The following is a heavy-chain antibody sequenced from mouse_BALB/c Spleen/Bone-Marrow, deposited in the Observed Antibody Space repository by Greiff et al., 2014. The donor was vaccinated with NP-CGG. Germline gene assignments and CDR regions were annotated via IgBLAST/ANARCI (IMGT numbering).Heavy chain of an antibody. CDR1: GFNIKDTY. V-gene: IGHV14-3*02. J-gene: IGHJ2*01. D-gene: IGHD1-2*01. Sequence: EVKLMESGAELVKPGASVKLSCTASGFNIKDTYMYWVKQRPEQGLEWIGRIDPANGNTKYDPKFQGKATITADTSSNTAYLQLSSLTSEDTAVYYCARYYYGYYFDYWGQGTTLTVSS. CDR3: ARYYYGYYFDY. CDR2: IDPANGNT.